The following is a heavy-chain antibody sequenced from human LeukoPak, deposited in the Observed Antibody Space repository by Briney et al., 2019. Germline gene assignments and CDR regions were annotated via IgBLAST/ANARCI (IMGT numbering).Heavy chain of an antibody. Sequence: PGGSLRLSCAASGFTFSSNAMSWVRQAPGKGLEWVSTINSSGGSTYYADSVKGRFTIPRDNSKNTLYLQMNSLRAEDTAIYYCARDLGSTGWYYFDYWGQGTLATVSS. J-gene: IGHJ4*02. V-gene: IGHV3-23*01. CDR2: INSSGGST. D-gene: IGHD6-19*01. CDR3: ARDLGSTGWYYFDY. CDR1: GFTFSSNA.